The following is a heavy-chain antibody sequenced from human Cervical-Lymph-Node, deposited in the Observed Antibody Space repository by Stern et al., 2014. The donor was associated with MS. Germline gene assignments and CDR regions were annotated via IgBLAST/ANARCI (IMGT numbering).Heavy chain of an antibody. CDR3: ARDTSSPERSDW. D-gene: IGHD1-1*01. CDR1: GFTVSRDY. V-gene: IGHV3-53*01. CDR2: ITNVGST. Sequence: EVQLVESGGGVIQPWGSLRLSCTASGFTVSRDYMTWVRQAPWKGLEWVSLITNVGSTFYTDSVKGRFTISRDDSKNTVYLHMTSLRAEDTAMYYCARDTSSPERSDWWGQGTLVTVSS. J-gene: IGHJ4*02.